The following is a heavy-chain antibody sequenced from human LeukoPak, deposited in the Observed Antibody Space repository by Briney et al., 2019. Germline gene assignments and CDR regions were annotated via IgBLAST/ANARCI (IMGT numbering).Heavy chain of an antibody. CDR1: GGSFSGYY. D-gene: IGHD3-16*02. CDR2: ISHSGST. V-gene: IGHV4-34*01. J-gene: IGHJ6*03. CDR3: ARGSTRYYYYYMDV. Sequence: SETLSLTCAVYGGSFSGYYWSWIRQPPGKGLEWIGEISHSGSTNYNPSLKSRVTISVDTSKNQFSLKLSSVTAADTAVYYCARGSTRYYYYYMDVWGKGTTVTVSS.